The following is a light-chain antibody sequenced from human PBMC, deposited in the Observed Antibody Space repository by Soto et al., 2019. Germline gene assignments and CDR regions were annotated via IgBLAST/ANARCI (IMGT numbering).Light chain of an antibody. CDR2: RNN. CDR3: AAWYDSLSGQGV. CDR1: SSNIGTNY. Sequence: QSVLTQPPSASGTPGQRVTISCSGRSSNIGTNYVYWYQQLPGTAPKLLIYRNNERPSGVPDRFSGSKSGTSASLAISGLRSEDEADYYCAAWYDSLSGQGVFGGGTKLTVL. V-gene: IGLV1-47*01. J-gene: IGLJ2*01.